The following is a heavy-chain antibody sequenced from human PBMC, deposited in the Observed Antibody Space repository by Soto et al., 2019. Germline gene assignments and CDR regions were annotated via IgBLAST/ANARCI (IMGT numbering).Heavy chain of an antibody. J-gene: IGHJ5*02. Sequence: GGSLRLSCAASGFTFSSYGMHWVRQAPGKGLEWVAVISYDGSNKYYADSVKGRFTISRDNSKNTLYLQMNSLRAEDTAVYYCAKNSDITETWIQLWFDPWGQGTLVTVSS. V-gene: IGHV3-30*18. D-gene: IGHD5-18*01. CDR2: ISYDGSNK. CDR1: GFTFSSYG. CDR3: AKNSDITETWIQLWFDP.